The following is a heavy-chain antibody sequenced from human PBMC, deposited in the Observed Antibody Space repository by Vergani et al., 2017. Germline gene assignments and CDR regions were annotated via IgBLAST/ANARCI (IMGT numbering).Heavy chain of an antibody. CDR3: ARDLGLNDFWSGYYPVGYFDY. J-gene: IGHJ4*02. CDR2: IKQDGSEK. D-gene: IGHD3-3*01. CDR1: GFTFSSYW. V-gene: IGHV3-7*01. Sequence: EVQLVESGGGLVQPGASLRLSCAASGFTFSSYWMSWVRQAPGKGLEWVANIKQDGSEKYYVDSVKGRFTISRDNAKNSLYLQMNSLRAEDTAVYYCARDLGLNDFWSGYYPVGYFDYWGQGTLVTVSS.